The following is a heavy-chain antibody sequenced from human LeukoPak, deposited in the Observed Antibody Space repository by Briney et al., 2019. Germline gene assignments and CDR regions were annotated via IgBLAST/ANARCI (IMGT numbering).Heavy chain of an antibody. Sequence: ASVIVSCKDSGYTFTNYGISWVRQAPGQGLEWMSWISANNGEIRYAQNFQGIVTMTTDTSTTTAYMELRSLRSDDTAVYYCARVPPSAHQLFCSDYWGQGTQVTVSS. CDR3: ARVPPSAHQLFCSDY. V-gene: IGHV1-18*04. J-gene: IGHJ4*02. D-gene: IGHD2-2*01. CDR1: GYTFTNYG. CDR2: ISANNGEI.